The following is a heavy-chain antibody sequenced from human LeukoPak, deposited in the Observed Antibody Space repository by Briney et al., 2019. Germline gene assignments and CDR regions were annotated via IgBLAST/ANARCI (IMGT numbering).Heavy chain of an antibody. J-gene: IGHJ4*02. CDR2: IWYDGSNK. Sequence: GGSLRLSCAASGFTFSSYGMHWVRQAPGKGLEWVAVIWYDGSNKYYADSVKGRFTISRDNSKNTLYLQMDSLRAEDTAVYYCAREGDGYNSEGAFDYWGQGTLVTVSS. CDR1: GFTFSSYG. V-gene: IGHV3-33*01. CDR3: AREGDGYNSEGAFDY. D-gene: IGHD5-24*01.